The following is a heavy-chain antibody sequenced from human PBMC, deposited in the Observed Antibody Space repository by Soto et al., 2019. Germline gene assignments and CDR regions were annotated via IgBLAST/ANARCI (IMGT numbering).Heavy chain of an antibody. CDR3: ARDTEYSSSFYYYYYYMDV. CDR2: INPSGGST. V-gene: IGHV1-46*03. Sequence: ASMKVSWKTSGYTFTSYYMHWVRQAPGQGLEWMGIINPSGGSTSYAQKFQGRVTMTRDTSTSTVYMELSSLRSEDTAVYYCARDTEYSSSFYYYYYYMDVSGKGTTVTVSS. CDR1: GYTFTSYY. D-gene: IGHD6-6*01. J-gene: IGHJ6*03.